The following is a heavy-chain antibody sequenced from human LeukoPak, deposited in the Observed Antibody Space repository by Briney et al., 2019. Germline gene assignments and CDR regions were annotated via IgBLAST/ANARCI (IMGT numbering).Heavy chain of an antibody. CDR2: IYYSGTT. D-gene: IGHD6-13*01. V-gene: IGHV4-39*01. Sequence: SETLSLTCTVSGGSTSSGSHYWGWIRQPPGKGLDWIGSIYYSGTTYYSPSLKSRVSISLDTSKDQFSLKLNSVTAADTAVYYCARQDLAVSGIDYWGQGTLVTVSS. J-gene: IGHJ4*02. CDR3: ARQDLAVSGIDY. CDR1: GGSTSSGSHY.